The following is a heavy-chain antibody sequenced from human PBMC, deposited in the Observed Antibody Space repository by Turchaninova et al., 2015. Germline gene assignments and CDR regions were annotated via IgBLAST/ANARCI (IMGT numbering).Heavy chain of an antibody. J-gene: IGHJ4*02. Sequence: QVQLQESXXGLVXPSETXSLPLTVSGDSISSSYSSWVRQPPGKGLEWIGYISDSGSTQGNPSRKSRVTMSVATSQKNFFRKLSSVTAADTAVYYCARSYGSGSYFDSWGQGTLVTVSS. V-gene: IGHV4-59*08. CDR3: ARSYGSGSYFDS. D-gene: IGHD3-10*01. CDR1: GDSISSSY. CDR2: ISDSGST.